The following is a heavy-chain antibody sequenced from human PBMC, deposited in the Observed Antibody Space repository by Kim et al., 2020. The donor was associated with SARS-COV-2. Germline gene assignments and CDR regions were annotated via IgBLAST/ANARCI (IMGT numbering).Heavy chain of an antibody. V-gene: IGHV1-69*01. CDR3: ARDLFASGYSYGTFDY. J-gene: IGHJ4*02. D-gene: IGHD5-18*01. Sequence: KFQGRVTITADESTSTAYMELSSLRSEDTAVYYCARDLFASGYSYGTFDYWGQGTLVTVSS.